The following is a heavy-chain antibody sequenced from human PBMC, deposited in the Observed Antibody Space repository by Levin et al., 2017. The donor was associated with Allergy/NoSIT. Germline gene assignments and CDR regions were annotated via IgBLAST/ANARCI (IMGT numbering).Heavy chain of an antibody. CDR1: GGSFSGYY. J-gene: IGHJ6*03. CDR3: ARAKKEWGMSGDLYYYYYMDV. Sequence: SETLSLTCAVYGGSFSGYYWSWIRQPPGKGLEWIGEINHSGSTNYNPSLKSRVTISVDTSKNQFSLKLSSVTAADTAVYYCARAKKEWGMSGDLYYYYYMDVWGKGTTVTVSS. D-gene: IGHD3-16*01. V-gene: IGHV4-34*01. CDR2: INHSGST.